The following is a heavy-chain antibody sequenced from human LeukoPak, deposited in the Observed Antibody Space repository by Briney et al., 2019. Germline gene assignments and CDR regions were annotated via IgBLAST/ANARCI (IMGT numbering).Heavy chain of an antibody. CDR1: GGSFSGYY. Sequence: PSETLSLTCAVYGGSFSGYYWSWIRQPPGKGLEWIGEINHSGSTNYNPSLKSRVTISVDTSKNQFSLKLSSVTAADTAVYYCARDSPIAVAVFDYWGQGTLVTVSS. CDR2: INHSGST. J-gene: IGHJ4*02. V-gene: IGHV4-34*01. D-gene: IGHD6-19*01. CDR3: ARDSPIAVAVFDY.